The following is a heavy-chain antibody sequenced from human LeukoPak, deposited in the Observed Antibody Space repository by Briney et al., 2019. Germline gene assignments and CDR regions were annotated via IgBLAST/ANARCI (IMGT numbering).Heavy chain of an antibody. CDR2: ISPYNGNT. CDR1: GYTFLNYG. V-gene: IGHV1-18*01. J-gene: IGHJ4*02. CDR3: ARDCASTSSYCY. D-gene: IGHD2-2*01. Sequence: ASVKVSCKASGYTFLNYGITWVRQAPGQGLEWMGWISPYNGNTKYGQKLQGRVTITTDTPTGTAYMELRGLRSDDTAVYYCARDCASTSSYCYWGQGTLVTVSS.